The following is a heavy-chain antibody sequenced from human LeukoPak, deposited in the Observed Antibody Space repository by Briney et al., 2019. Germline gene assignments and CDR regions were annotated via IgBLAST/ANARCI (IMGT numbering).Heavy chain of an antibody. CDR2: INPNSGGT. D-gene: IGHD3-22*01. CDR1: GYTFTGYY. CDR3: AMGSSGYSDY. V-gene: IGHV1-2*02. J-gene: IGHJ4*02. Sequence: ASVKASCKLSGYTFTGYYMHWGRQAPGQGLEWMGWINPNSGGTNYAQKFQGRVTMTRDTSISTAYMELSRLRPDDTAVYYCAMGSSGYSDYWGQGTLVTVSS.